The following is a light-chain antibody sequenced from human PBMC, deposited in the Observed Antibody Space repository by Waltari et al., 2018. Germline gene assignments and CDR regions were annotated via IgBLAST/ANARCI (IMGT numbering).Light chain of an antibody. Sequence: QSVPTQPPSVSGTPGQRVTISCSGTISNVVTNTVNWYQHLPGSAPKLLIYTNNQRPSGLPARFSGSKSGASASMAISGLQSEDEGDYYCAAWDASLNAPVFGGGTKLTVL. CDR2: TNN. J-gene: IGLJ3*02. CDR1: ISNVVTNT. CDR3: AAWDASLNAPV. V-gene: IGLV1-44*01.